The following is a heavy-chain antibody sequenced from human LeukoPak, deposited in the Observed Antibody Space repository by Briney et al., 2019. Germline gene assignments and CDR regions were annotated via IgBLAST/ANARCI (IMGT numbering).Heavy chain of an antibody. Sequence: ASVKVSCKASGYTFTSYGISWVRQAPGQGLEWMGWISAYNGNTNYAQKLQGRVTMTTDTSTSTAYMELSSLRSEDTAVYYCARGTYSAYDLGSYMDVWGKGTTVTVSS. CDR2: ISAYNGNT. CDR3: ARGTYSAYDLGSYMDV. V-gene: IGHV1-18*01. CDR1: GYTFTSYG. J-gene: IGHJ6*03. D-gene: IGHD5-12*01.